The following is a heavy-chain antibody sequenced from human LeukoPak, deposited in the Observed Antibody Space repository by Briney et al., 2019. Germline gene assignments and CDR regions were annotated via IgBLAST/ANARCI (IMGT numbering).Heavy chain of an antibody. Sequence: SETLSLTCTVSGGSISSYYWSWIRQPAGKGLEWTGRIYTSGSTNYNPSLKSRVTMSVDTSKNQFSLKLSSVTAADTAVYYCARVGAGRYSSSSRVAYYYYYYYMDVWGKGTTVTVSS. CDR3: ARVGAGRYSSSSRVAYYYYYYYMDV. J-gene: IGHJ6*03. V-gene: IGHV4-4*07. CDR1: GGSISSYY. CDR2: IYTSGST. D-gene: IGHD6-6*01.